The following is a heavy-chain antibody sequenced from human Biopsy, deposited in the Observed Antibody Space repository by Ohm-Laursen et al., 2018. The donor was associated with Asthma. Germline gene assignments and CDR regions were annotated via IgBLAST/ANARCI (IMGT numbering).Heavy chain of an antibody. CDR1: GFSLINSGVG. J-gene: IGHJ4*01. CDR3: ARAVQSDDFVTGYYNSYFDF. Sequence: PTQTLTLTGSFSGFSLINSGVGVGWIRQPPGKAPEWLALIYGNDDRDYSQSLKSRLTITKDTSRRQVVLKMTNVDPVDTGTYFYARAVQSDDFVTGYYNSYFDFWGQGSLVSVSS. CDR2: IYGNDDR. V-gene: IGHV2-5*01. D-gene: IGHD3-9*01.